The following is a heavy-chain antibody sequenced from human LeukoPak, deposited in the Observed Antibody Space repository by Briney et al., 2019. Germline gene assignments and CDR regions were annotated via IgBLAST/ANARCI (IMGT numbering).Heavy chain of an antibody. V-gene: IGHV3-23*01. J-gene: IGHJ4*02. CDR1: GFTFSGYA. CDR2: ISGSGDST. Sequence: GGSLRLSCAASGFTFSGYALSWVRQAPGKGLEWVSTISGSGDSTYYADSVKGRFTISRGNSKNTLYLQMNSLRAEDTAVYYCAKANSSSSPHFDYWGQGTLVTVSS. CDR3: AKANSSSSPHFDY. D-gene: IGHD6-6*01.